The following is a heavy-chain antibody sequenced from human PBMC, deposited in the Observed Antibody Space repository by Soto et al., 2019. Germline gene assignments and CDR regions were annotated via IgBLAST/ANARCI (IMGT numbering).Heavy chain of an antibody. CDR3: ARVPLEAGYYFDY. V-gene: IGHV1-69*02. J-gene: IGHJ4*02. CDR1: GGTFSSYT. CDR2: IIPILGIA. Sequence: QVQLVQSGAEVKKPGSSVKVSCKASGGTFSSYTISWVRQAPGQGLEWMGRIIPILGIANYAQKFQGRVSITADKSTSTAYMERSSLSCEDTAVYYCARVPLEAGYYFDYWGQGPLVTVSS.